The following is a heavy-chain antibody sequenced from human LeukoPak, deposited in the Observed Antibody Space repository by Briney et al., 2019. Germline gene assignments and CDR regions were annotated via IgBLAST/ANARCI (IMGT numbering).Heavy chain of an antibody. CDR3: AKDGYNYYIDY. D-gene: IGHD5-24*01. J-gene: IGHJ4*02. V-gene: IGHV3-30*02. Sequence: PGGSLRLSCVASGFTFSSNGIHWVRQAPGKGLEWVAFIGYDGSNKYYRDSVKGRFTISRDNSKNTLYLQMNSLRAEDTAVYYCAKDGYNYYIDYWGQGTLVTVSS. CDR2: IGYDGSNK. CDR1: GFTFSSNG.